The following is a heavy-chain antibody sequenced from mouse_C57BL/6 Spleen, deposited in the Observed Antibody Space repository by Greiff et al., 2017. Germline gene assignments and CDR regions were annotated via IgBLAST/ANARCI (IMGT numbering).Heavy chain of an antibody. CDR2: IYWDDDK. Sequence: QVTLKESGPGILQSSQTLSLTCSFSGFSLSTSGMGVSWIRQPSGKGLEWLAHIYWDDDKRYNPSLKSRLTISKDTSRNQVFLKITSVDTADTATYYCARSGGNYPYYYAMDYWGQGTSVTVSS. V-gene: IGHV8-12*01. CDR3: ARSGGNYPYYYAMDY. CDR1: GFSLSTSGMG. J-gene: IGHJ4*01. D-gene: IGHD2-1*01.